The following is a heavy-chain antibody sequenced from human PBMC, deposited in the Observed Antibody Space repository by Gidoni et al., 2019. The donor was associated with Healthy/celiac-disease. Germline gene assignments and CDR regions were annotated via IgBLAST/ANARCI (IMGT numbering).Heavy chain of an antibody. CDR1: GGSISSSSYY. V-gene: IGHV4-39*02. Sequence: QLQLQESGPGLVKPSETLSLTCTVSGGSISSSSYYWGWIRQPPGKGLEWIGSSYYSGSTYYNPSLKSRVTISVDTSKNQFSLKLSSVTAADTAVYYCAREPRYYDIPYWGQGTLVAVSS. CDR2: SYYSGST. D-gene: IGHD3-9*01. CDR3: AREPRYYDIPY. J-gene: IGHJ4*02.